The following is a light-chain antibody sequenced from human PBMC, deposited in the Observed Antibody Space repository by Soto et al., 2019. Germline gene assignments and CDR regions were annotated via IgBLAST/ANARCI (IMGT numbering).Light chain of an antibody. CDR2: AAS. V-gene: IGKV3D-15*01. CDR1: QAVSSI. Sequence: MTQSPSALSVSPGERVTLSCRASQAVSSILAWYQQRPGQVPRLLIYAASTRHTGIPDRFSGSGSGTEFTLTISSLQPEDVAAYYCQQYNKSPLTFGGGTKVDIK. J-gene: IGKJ4*01. CDR3: QQYNKSPLT.